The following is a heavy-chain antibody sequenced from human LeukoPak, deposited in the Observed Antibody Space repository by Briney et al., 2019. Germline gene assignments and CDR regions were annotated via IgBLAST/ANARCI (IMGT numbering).Heavy chain of an antibody. CDR2: INHSGST. Sequence: KASETLSLTCAVYGGSFSGYYWSWIRQPPGKGLEWIGEINHSGSTNYNPSLKSRVTISVDTSKNQFSLKLSSVTAADTAVYYCACWSATVTYFDYWGQGTLVTVSS. D-gene: IGHD4-17*01. J-gene: IGHJ4*02. CDR1: GGSFSGYY. CDR3: ACWSATVTYFDY. V-gene: IGHV4-34*01.